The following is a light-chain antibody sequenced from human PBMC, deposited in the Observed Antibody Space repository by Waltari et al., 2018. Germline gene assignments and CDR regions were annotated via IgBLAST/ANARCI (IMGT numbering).Light chain of an antibody. CDR3: QRYSSTLLIT. J-gene: IGKJ4*01. Sequence: DIQLTQSPASLSASGGDRVTISCRASQGITSSLAWYQQQPGKAPKLLVFAASRLQSGVPSRFSGSGSVTQYTLTISNLQPEDFATYYCQRYSSTLLITFGGGTKVEIK. CDR1: QGITSS. CDR2: AAS. V-gene: IGKV1-NL1*01.